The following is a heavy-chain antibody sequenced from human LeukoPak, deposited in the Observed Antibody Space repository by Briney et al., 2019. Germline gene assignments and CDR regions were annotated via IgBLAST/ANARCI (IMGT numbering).Heavy chain of an antibody. J-gene: IGHJ4*02. V-gene: IGHV3-23*01. CDR1: GFTFGTSA. Sequence: HPGGSLRLSCAASGFTFGTSAMSWVRQAPGKGLEWVSSIGDHGVYTYYGDSVKGRFTISRDDSKRTLYLRMDSLRVDDSAIYYCAKAPTVTTFGYWGQGILVTVSS. CDR2: IGDHGVYT. D-gene: IGHD4-17*01. CDR3: AKAPTVTTFGY.